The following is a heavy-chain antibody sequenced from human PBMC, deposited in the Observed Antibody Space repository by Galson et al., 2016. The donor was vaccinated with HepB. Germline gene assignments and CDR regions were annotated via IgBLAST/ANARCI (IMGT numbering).Heavy chain of an antibody. CDR3: ARDHNGGSYLY. J-gene: IGHJ4*02. D-gene: IGHD1-26*01. CDR1: GETCSNCA. CDR2: IIPMVDTA. Sequence: SVKVSCKASGETCSNCAISWVRQAPGQGLEWMGGIIPMVDTANYAQKFQDRVTITADESTTTAYMELSNLRSEATAVYYCARDHNGGSYLYWGQGTLDPGSS. V-gene: IGHV1-69*13.